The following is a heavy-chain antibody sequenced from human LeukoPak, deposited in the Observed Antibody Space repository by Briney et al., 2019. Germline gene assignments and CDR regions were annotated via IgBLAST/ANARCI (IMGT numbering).Heavy chain of an antibody. V-gene: IGHV7-4-1*02. D-gene: IGHD3-3*01. CDR2: INTNTGEP. Sequence: ASVKVSCKASGYTFTRYAMNSVRQAPGQGRKWMGWINTNTGEPTYAQVFTWPFVFSLDTSFRTAYLKISSLKAEDTAVYYCARFFSRYYDFWSGYYTPSGNAFDIWGQGTMVTVSS. J-gene: IGHJ3*02. CDR1: GYTFTRYA. CDR3: ARFFSRYYDFWSGYYTPSGNAFDI.